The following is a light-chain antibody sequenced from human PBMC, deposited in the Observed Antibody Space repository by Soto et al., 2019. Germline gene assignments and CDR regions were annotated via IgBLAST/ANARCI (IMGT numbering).Light chain of an antibody. V-gene: IGKV1-33*01. J-gene: IGKJ4*01. CDR2: DAS. CDR3: QQYDNLLT. CDR1: QDISNY. Sequence: DLQMTQSPSSLSASVGDRATITCQASQDISNYLNWYQQKPGKAPKLLIYDASNLETGVPSRFSGSGSGTDFTFTISSLQPEDIATYYCQQYDNLLTFGGGTKVEIK.